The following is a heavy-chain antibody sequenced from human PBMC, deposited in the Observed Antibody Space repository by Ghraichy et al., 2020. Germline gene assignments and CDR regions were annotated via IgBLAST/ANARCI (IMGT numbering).Heavy chain of an antibody. Sequence: GGSLRLSCAASGFTFSNYAITWVRQAPGKGLEWVSVINDNGGSTSYADSVRGRFSISRDNSKNTVYVQMSSLRVEDTAIYYCARSHSLDVWGQGTTVTVS. V-gene: IGHV3-23*01. CDR1: GFTFSNYA. CDR3: ARSHSLDV. CDR2: INDNGGST. J-gene: IGHJ6*02. D-gene: IGHD4-11*01.